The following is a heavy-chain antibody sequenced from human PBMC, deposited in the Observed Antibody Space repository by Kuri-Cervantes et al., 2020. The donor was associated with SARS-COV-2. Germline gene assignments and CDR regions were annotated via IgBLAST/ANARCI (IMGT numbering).Heavy chain of an antibody. Sequence: SDTLSLTCAVYGGSLSGYYWSWIRQPPGKGLEWIGEINHSGSTNYNPSLKSRVTISVDMSRNQFSLRLTSVSAADTAVYFCARGSVPHSPPMGYWGQGTLVTVSS. CDR3: ARGSVPHSPPMGY. CDR2: INHSGST. V-gene: IGHV4-34*01. D-gene: IGHD5-24*01. CDR1: GGSLSGYY. J-gene: IGHJ4*02.